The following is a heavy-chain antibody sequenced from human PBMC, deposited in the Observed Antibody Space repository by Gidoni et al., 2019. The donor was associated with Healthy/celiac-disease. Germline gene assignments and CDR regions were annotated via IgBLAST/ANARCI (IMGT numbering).Heavy chain of an antibody. CDR2: ISSDGGST. CDR1: GFHFSSYA. CDR3: ARGYSSSWYYFDY. Sequence: EVQLVESGGGLVQPGGSLRLSCAASGFHFSSYAMHWVRQAPGKGLEYVSAISSDGGSTYYANSVKGRFTISRDNSKNTLYLQMGSLRAEDMAVYYCARGYSSSWYYFDYWGQGTLVTVSS. J-gene: IGHJ4*02. V-gene: IGHV3-64*01. D-gene: IGHD6-13*01.